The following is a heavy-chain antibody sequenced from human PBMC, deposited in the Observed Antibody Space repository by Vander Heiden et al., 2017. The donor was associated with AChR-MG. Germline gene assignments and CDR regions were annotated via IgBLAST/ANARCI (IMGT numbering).Heavy chain of an antibody. V-gene: IGHV4-34*01. CDR2: INHSGST. CDR1: GGSFSGYY. CDR3: ARGRRGGYCSSTSCHPRPKPNYGMDV. Sequence: QVQLQQWGAGLLKPSETLSLTCAVYGGSFSGYYWSWIRQPPGKGLEWIGEINHSGSTNYNPSLKSRVTISVDTSKNQFSLKLSSVTAADTAVYYCARGRRGGYCSSTSCHPRPKPNYGMDVWGQGTTVTVSS. D-gene: IGHD2-2*01. J-gene: IGHJ6*02.